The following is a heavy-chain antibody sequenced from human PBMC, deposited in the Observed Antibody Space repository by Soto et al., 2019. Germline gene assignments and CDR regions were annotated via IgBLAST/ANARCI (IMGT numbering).Heavy chain of an antibody. CDR2: IYYSGST. CDR3: ASRAPYYDILTGYSRGSQY. Sequence: SETLSLTCTVSGGSISSYYWSWIRQPPGKGLEWIGYIYYSGSTNYNPSLKSRVTISVDKSKNQFSLKLSSVTAADTAVYYCASRAPYYDILTGYSRGSQYWGQGTLVTVS. J-gene: IGHJ4*02. CDR1: GGSISSYY. D-gene: IGHD3-9*01. V-gene: IGHV4-59*12.